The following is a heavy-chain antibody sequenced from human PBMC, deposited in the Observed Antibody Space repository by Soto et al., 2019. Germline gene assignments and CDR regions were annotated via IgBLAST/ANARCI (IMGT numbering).Heavy chain of an antibody. Sequence: EVQLVESVGGLVQPGGSLRLSCAASGFTFSDHYMDWVRQAPGKGLEWVGRIRNKANSYSTQYAASVKGRFTISRDDSKTSLSLQMNSLQTEDTAVYYCTRVRIYADASGRPFDIWGQGTVVTASS. D-gene: IGHD2-8*01. J-gene: IGHJ3*02. V-gene: IGHV3-72*01. CDR1: GFTFSDHY. CDR3: TRVRIYADASGRPFDI. CDR2: IRNKANSYST.